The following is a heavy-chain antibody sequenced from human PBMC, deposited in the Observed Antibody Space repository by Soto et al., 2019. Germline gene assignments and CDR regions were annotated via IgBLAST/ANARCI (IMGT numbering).Heavy chain of an antibody. CDR2: VMPTFGAG. D-gene: IGHD3-22*01. Sequence: QVQLVQAGAEVKKPGSSVKVSCTASGGAFRNYAVSWVRQAPGQGREWMGAVMPTFGAGVYAQKFQGRLTVFADGSTTTASLNVSSRTLEDAAIYYCAASRGFYEAMDDWGQGTTLTVSS. J-gene: IGHJ6*02. CDR1: GGAFRNYA. CDR3: AASRGFYEAMDD. V-gene: IGHV1-69*01.